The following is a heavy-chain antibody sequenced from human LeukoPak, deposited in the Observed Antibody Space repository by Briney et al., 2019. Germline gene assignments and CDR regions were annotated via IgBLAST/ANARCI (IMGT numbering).Heavy chain of an antibody. J-gene: IGHJ3*02. CDR3: ARDPSTASAFDI. CDR2: IYTSGST. CDR1: GGSISSYY. V-gene: IGHV4-4*07. D-gene: IGHD2/OR15-2a*01. Sequence: SETLSLTCTVSGGSISSYYWSWIRQPAGKGLEWIGRIYTSGSTNYNPSLKSRVTMSVDTSKNQFSLKLNSVTAADTAVYYCARDPSTASAFDIWGQGTMVTVSS.